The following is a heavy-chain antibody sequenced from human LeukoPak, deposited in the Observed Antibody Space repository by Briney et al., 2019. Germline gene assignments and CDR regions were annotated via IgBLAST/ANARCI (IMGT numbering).Heavy chain of an antibody. Sequence: PSETLSLTCTVSGGSISSYYWSWIRQPPVKGLEWIGYIYHSGSTYYNPSLKSRLTISLDTSKNQFSLKLSSVTAADTAVYYCARMYYFDGSGLPCGLDVWGQGTTVAVSS. CDR2: IYHSGST. D-gene: IGHD3-22*01. CDR1: GGSISSYY. V-gene: IGHV4-59*06. J-gene: IGHJ6*02. CDR3: ARMYYFDGSGLPCGLDV.